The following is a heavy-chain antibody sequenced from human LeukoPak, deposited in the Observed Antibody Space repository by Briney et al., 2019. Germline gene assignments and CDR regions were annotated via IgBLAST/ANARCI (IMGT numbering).Heavy chain of an antibody. D-gene: IGHD3-3*01. V-gene: IGHV3-66*02. CDR2: IYSGGST. J-gene: IGHJ6*03. CDR1: GFTVSSNY. CDR3: ARGTYYDFWSGYFGPLDYYYYYMDV. Sequence: GGSLRLSCAASGFTVSSNYMSWVRQAPGKGLEWVSVIYSGGSTYYADSVKGRFTISRDNSKNTLYLQMNSLRAEDTAVYYCARGTYYDFWSGYFGPLDYYYYYMDVWGKGTTVTASS.